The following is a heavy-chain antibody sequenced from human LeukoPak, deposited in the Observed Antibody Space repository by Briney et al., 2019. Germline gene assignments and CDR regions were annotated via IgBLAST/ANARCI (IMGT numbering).Heavy chain of an antibody. D-gene: IGHD3-10*01. CDR1: GGTFSSYA. J-gene: IGHJ3*02. CDR2: IIPIFGTA. V-gene: IGHV1-69*06. CDR3: ATRAVWFGETSAFDI. Sequence: EASVKVSCTASGGTFSSYAISWVRQAPGQGLEWMGGIIPIFGTANYAQKFQGRVTMTEDTSTDTAYMELSSLRSEDTAVYYCATRAVWFGETSAFDIWGQGTMVTVSS.